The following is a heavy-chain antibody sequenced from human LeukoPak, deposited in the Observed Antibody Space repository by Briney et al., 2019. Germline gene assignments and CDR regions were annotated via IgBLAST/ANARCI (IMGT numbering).Heavy chain of an antibody. CDR1: GFTFSSYG. D-gene: IGHD3-10*01. V-gene: IGHV3-23*01. CDR2: ISSSGGST. J-gene: IGHJ4*02. CDR3: AKDHHIGAGADY. Sequence: GGTLRLSCAASGFTFSSYGMSWVRQAPGKGLEWVSAISSSGGSTYYADSVKGRFTISRDNSKNTLYLQMNSLRAEDTAVYYCAKDHHIGAGADYWGQGTLVTVSS.